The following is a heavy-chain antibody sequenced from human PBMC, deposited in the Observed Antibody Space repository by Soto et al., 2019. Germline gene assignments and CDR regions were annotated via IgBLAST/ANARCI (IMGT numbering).Heavy chain of an antibody. CDR1: GFTFSSYA. J-gene: IGHJ4*02. CDR3: AKDGSATLYCSGGSCYWWFDY. V-gene: IGHV3-23*01. Sequence: GGSLRLSCAASGFTFSSYAMSWVRQAPGKGLEWVSAISGSGGSTYYAESVKGRFTISRDNSKNTLYLQMNSLRAEDTAVYYFAKDGSATLYCSGGSCYWWFDYWGQGTLVTVSS. CDR2: ISGSGGST. D-gene: IGHD2-15*01.